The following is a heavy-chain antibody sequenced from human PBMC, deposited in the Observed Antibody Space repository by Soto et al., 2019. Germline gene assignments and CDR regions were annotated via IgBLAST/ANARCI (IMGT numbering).Heavy chain of an antibody. CDR3: AIPGPEWYFDL. J-gene: IGHJ2*01. Sequence: QVQLQXSGPGXXXPSXXXXXTXXVSSGXXSSSNWWSWVRQPPGKGLEWIGEIYHSGSTNYNPSLKSRVTISVDKSKNQFSLKLSSVTAADTAVYYCAIPGPEWYFDLWGRGTLVTVSS. D-gene: IGHD3-10*01. CDR1: SGXXSSSNW. V-gene: IGHV4-4*02. CDR2: IYHSGST.